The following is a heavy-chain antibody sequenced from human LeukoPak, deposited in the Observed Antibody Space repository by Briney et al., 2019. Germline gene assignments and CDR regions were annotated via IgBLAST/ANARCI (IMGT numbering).Heavy chain of an antibody. CDR3: AKSDYYYYYMDV. CDR2: ISWNSGSI. CDR1: GFTFDDYA. V-gene: IGHV3-9*03. J-gene: IGHJ6*03. Sequence: PGGSLRLSCAASGFTFDDYAMHWVRQAPGKGLEWVSGISWNSGSIGYADSVKGRFTISRDNAKNSLYLQMNSLRAEDMALYYCAKSDYYYYYMDVWGKGTTVTVSS.